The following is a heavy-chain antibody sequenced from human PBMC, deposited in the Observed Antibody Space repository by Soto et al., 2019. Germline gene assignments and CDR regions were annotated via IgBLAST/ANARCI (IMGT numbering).Heavy chain of an antibody. Sequence: GTSVKVTCKDSGYTFTSNGSSWVRQAPGQGLEWMGWISAYNGNTNYAQKLQGRVTMTTDTSTSTAYMELRSLRSDDTAVYYCARTTYYYDSSGPPDDYWGQGTLVTVSS. CDR2: ISAYNGNT. CDR3: ARTTYYYDSSGPPDDY. V-gene: IGHV1-18*01. CDR1: GYTFTSNG. J-gene: IGHJ4*02. D-gene: IGHD3-22*01.